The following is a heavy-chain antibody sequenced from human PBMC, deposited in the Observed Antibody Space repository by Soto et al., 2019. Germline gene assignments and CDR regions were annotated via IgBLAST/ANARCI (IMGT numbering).Heavy chain of an antibody. CDR1: GYSINSYW. V-gene: IGHV5-51*01. J-gene: IGHJ3*02. CDR3: ARQTSPGELGAFDI. Sequence: GESLKISCKGSGYSINSYWIGRVSQKTGKGLEWMGIIYPGDSDTRYSPSFQGQVTISADKSISTAYLQWSSLKASYTAMYYCARQTSPGELGAFDIWGQGTMVTVSS. D-gene: IGHD3-16*01. CDR2: IYPGDSDT.